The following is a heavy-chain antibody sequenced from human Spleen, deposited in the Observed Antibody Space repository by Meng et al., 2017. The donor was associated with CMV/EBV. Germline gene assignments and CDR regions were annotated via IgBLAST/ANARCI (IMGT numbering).Heavy chain of an antibody. V-gene: IGHV1-69*05. D-gene: IGHD5-18*01. CDR2: IIPILGTA. CDR1: GGTFSSYA. Sequence: PVKVSCKASGGTFSSYAISWVRQAPGHGLEWMGGIIPILGTANYAQRFQGRVTITTDESTSTAYMELSSLRSEDTAVYYCARDTVVDTPMVGGMDVWGQGTTVTVSS. CDR3: ARDTVVDTPMVGGMDV. J-gene: IGHJ6*02.